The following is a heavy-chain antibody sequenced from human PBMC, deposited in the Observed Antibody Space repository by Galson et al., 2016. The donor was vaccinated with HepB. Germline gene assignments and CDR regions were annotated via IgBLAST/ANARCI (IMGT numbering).Heavy chain of an antibody. CDR2: INYSGNT. CDR1: GGSFNAYY. Sequence: LTCGVSGGSFNAYYWSWIRQAPGKGLEWIGEINYSGNTKYNPSLKSRVSISVDTPKNQFSLKLNSMTAADTAVYFCARVVVAATNWFDPWGQGTLVTVSS. CDR3: ARVVVAATNWFDP. J-gene: IGHJ5*02. V-gene: IGHV4-34*01. D-gene: IGHD2-15*01.